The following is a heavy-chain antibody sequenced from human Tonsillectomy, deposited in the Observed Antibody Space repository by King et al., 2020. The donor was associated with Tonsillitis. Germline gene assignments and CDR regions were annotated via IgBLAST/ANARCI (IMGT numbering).Heavy chain of an antibody. J-gene: IGHJ4*02. V-gene: IGHV3-30*04. Sequence: VQLVESGGGVVQPGRSLRLFCAASGFTFNNYAIHWVRQAPGKGLEYVAVISYDGSNKYYADSVKGRFTISRDNSKNTLYLQMNSLKTEDTAISYCAGDAELEDDTSGYLDYCGQGILVTVSA. CDR1: GFTFNNYA. CDR2: ISYDGSNK. CDR3: AGDAELEDDTSGYLDY. D-gene: IGHD3-22*01.